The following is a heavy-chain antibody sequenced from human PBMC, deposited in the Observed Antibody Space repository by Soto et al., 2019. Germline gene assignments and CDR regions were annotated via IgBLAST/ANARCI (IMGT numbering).Heavy chain of an antibody. CDR2: IMPGSSHI. D-gene: IGHD6-19*01. Sequence: GGSLRLSCAATGFIFNVYSMSWVRQAPGKGLEWVSYIMPGSSHIFYAYSVKGRFTISRDNSKNTLYLQMNSLRAEDTAVYYCAKDYSSGWSNPYYYYYGMDVWGQGTTVTVSS. CDR1: GFIFNVYS. CDR3: AKDYSSGWSNPYYYYYGMDV. J-gene: IGHJ6*02. V-gene: IGHV3-48*01.